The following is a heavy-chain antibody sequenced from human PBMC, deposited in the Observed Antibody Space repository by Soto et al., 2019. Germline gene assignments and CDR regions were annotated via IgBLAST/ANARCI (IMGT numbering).Heavy chain of an antibody. D-gene: IGHD2-15*01. CDR1: GGSISSGGYS. Sequence: SETLSLTCAVSGGSISSGGYSWSWIRQPPGKGLEWIGYIYHSGSTYYNPSLKSRVTISVDRSKNQFSLKLSSVTAADTAVYYCARAASFFCCGGSCHSVRAVWGQGTLVIISS. J-gene: IGHJ4*01. V-gene: IGHV4-30-2*01. CDR2: IYHSGST. CDR3: ARAASFFCCGGSCHSVRAV.